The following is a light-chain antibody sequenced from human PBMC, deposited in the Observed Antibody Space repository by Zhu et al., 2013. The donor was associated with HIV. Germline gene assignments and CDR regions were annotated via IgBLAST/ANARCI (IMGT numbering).Light chain of an antibody. V-gene: IGKV3-20*01. CDR1: QSVSSNY. CDR3: QQYGSSPYS. Sequence: EIVLTQSPGTLSLSPGERATLSCRASQSVSSNYFAWYQQKPGQAPRLLIYGASSRATGVPDRVTGSGSETDFTLSISRLKPEDFAVYYCQQYGSSPYSFGQGTKLEIK. CDR2: GAS. J-gene: IGKJ2*03.